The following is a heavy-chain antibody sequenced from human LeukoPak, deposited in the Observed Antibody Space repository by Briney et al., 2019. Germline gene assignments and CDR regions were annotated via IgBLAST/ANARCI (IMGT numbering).Heavy chain of an antibody. J-gene: IGHJ4*02. Sequence: GASVKVFCKASGYTFTNYYMHWVRQAPGQGLEWMGMISPSGGSTTYAQKFQGRVTMTRDTSTSTVYMELSILRSEDTAVYFCAREAYCGGDCYSGFDYWGQGTLVTVSS. CDR2: ISPSGGST. CDR1: GYTFTNYY. CDR3: AREAYCGGDCYSGFDY. V-gene: IGHV1-46*01. D-gene: IGHD2-21*02.